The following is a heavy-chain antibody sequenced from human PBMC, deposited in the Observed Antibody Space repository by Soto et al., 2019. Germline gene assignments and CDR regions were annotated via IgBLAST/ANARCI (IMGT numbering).Heavy chain of an antibody. CDR3: ARLLKVRGVIDY. CDR2: IDPSDSRT. D-gene: IGHD3-10*01. V-gene: IGHV5-10-1*01. J-gene: IGHJ4*02. CDR1: GYMFPIYH. Sequence: PGESLKISCEASGYMFPIYHISWVRQMPGKGLEWVGKIDPSDSRTMYRPSSRARITISVDKSINTAYLEWGRLKASDTAMYYCARLLKVRGVIDYWGQGTLVTVSS.